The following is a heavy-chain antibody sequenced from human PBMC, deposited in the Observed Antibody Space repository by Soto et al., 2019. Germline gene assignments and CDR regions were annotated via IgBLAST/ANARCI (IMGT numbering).Heavy chain of an antibody. CDR1: GFTFSSYS. V-gene: IGHV3-21*01. CDR3: ARPREAFPHGYWYFDL. J-gene: IGHJ2*01. CDR2: ISSSSSYI. Sequence: EVQLVESGGGLVKPGGSLRLSCAASGFTFSSYSMNWVRQAPGKGLEWVSSISSSSSYIYYADSVKGRFTISRDNAKNSLYLKMNSLRAEDTAVYYCARPREAFPHGYWYFDLWGRGTLVTVSS.